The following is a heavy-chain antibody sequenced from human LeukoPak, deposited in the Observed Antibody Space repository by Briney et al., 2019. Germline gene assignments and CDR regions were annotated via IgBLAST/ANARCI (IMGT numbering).Heavy chain of an antibody. D-gene: IGHD5-18*01. V-gene: IGHV3-9*01. J-gene: IGHJ6*02. Sequence: PGGSLRLSCAASGFTFDDYAMHWVRQAPGKGLEWVSGISWNSGSIGYADSVKGRFTISRDNAKNSLYLQMNSLGAEDTALYYCAKDKTPIGYSYGPGYYGMDVWGQGTTVTVSS. CDR3: AKDKTPIGYSYGPGYYGMDV. CDR1: GFTFDDYA. CDR2: ISWNSGSI.